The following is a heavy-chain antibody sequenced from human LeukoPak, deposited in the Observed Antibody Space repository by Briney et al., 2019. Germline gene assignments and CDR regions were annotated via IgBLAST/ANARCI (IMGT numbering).Heavy chain of an antibody. CDR1: GFTFSSYA. CDR3: ARGDTAMVPPLGY. V-gene: IGHV3-30-3*01. D-gene: IGHD5-18*01. Sequence: GGSLRLSCAASGFTFSSYAMHCVRQAPGKGLEWVAVISYDGSNKYYADSVKGRFTISRDNSKNTLYLQMNSLRAEDTAVYYCARGDTAMVPPLGYWGQGTLVTVSS. CDR2: ISYDGSNK. J-gene: IGHJ4*02.